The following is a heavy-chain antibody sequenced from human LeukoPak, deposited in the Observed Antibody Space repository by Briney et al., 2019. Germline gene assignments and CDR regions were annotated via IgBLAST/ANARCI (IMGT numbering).Heavy chain of an antibody. V-gene: IGHV3-30*02. Sequence: GGSLRLSCAASGFTFSSYGMHWVRQAPGKGLEWVAFIRYDGSNKYYADSVKGRFTISRDNAKNSLYLQMNSLRAEDTAVYYCASFLDFDYWGQGTLVTVSS. CDR2: IRYDGSNK. J-gene: IGHJ4*02. CDR1: GFTFSSYG. CDR3: ASFLDFDY.